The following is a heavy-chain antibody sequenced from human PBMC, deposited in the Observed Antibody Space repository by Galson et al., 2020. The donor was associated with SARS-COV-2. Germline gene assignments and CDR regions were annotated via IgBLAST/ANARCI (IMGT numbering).Heavy chain of an antibody. CDR1: GGTFSRNA. V-gene: IGHV1-69*10. Sequence: SVKVSCKVSGGTFSRNAISWVRQAPGQGLEWMGGIIPLLGLAKYAQKFQGRLTFTADKSTSTVYMEMSSLRSEDTAVYYCAKVEPTVEGEDWFDPWGQGTLVTVSS. CDR3: AKVEPTVEGEDWFDP. CDR2: IIPLLGLA. J-gene: IGHJ5*02. D-gene: IGHD3-16*01.